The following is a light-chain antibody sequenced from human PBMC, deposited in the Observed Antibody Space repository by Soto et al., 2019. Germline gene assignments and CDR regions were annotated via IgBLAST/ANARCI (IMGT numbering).Light chain of an antibody. Sequence: QSALYQPPSGYGSPGQSVTISCTGTSSDVGGYSYVSWYQQHPGKAPKLMIYEVSKRPSGVPDRFSGSKSGNTASLTVSGLQAEDEADYYCSSYAGSLYVFGTGTKVTV. J-gene: IGLJ1*01. CDR3: SSYAGSLYV. CDR2: EVS. V-gene: IGLV2-8*01. CDR1: SSDVGGYSY.